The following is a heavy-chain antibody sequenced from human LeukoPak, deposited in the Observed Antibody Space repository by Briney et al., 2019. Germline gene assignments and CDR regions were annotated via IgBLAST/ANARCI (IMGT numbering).Heavy chain of an antibody. CDR2: ISSSSSTI. Sequence: PGGSLRLSCAASGFTFSSYSMNWVRQAPGKGLEWVSYISSSSSTIYYADSVKGRFTISRDNAKNSLYLQMNSLRAEDTAVYYCASGWELQSAFDIWGQGTMVTVSS. D-gene: IGHD1-26*01. V-gene: IGHV3-48*01. J-gene: IGHJ3*02. CDR3: ASGWELQSAFDI. CDR1: GFTFSSYS.